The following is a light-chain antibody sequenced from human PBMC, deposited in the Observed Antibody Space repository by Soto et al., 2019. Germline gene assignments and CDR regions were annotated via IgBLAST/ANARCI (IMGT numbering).Light chain of an antibody. Sequence: QSVLTPPPSVTGAPGQRVTISCNWNNSNIGTGYGVHWYQQFPGTAPRLLTYGDNNRPSGVPDRFSGSKSGTSASLAITGLQAEDEAEYYCQSYDTSRFGLMFGGGTKLTVL. V-gene: IGLV1-40*01. CDR1: NSNIGTGYG. CDR2: GDN. CDR3: QSYDTSRFGLM. J-gene: IGLJ3*02.